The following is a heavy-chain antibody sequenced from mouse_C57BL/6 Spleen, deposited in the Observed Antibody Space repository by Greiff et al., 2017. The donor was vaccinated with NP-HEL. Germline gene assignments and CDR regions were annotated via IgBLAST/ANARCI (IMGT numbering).Heavy chain of an antibody. Sequence: EVQLQQSVAELVRPGASVKLSCTASGFNIKNTYMHWVKQRPEQGLEWIGRIDPANGNTKYAPKFQGKATITADTSSNTAYLQLSSLTSEDTAIYYCARSGYYEYDPYYYAMDDGGQGSSVTVSS. CDR1: GFNIKNTY. D-gene: IGHD2-4*01. J-gene: IGHJ4*01. CDR2: IDPANGNT. V-gene: IGHV14-3*01. CDR3: ARSGYYEYDPYYYAMDD.